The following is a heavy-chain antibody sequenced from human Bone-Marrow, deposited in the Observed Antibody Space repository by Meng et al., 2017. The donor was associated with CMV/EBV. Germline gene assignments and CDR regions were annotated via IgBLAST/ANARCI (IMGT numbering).Heavy chain of an antibody. J-gene: IGHJ6*01. CDR1: GFTFSGST. CDR3: IRGSSGGAYYGLDV. Sequence: GGSLRLSCAASGFTFSGSTIYWVRQASGKGLEWVGRIRTKANNYVTEYAASVKGRFTCSRDDSKSTAYLQINSRKTEDTAVYYCIRGSSGGAYYGLDVWGQGTTVTVSS. CDR2: IRTKANNYVT. V-gene: IGHV3-73*01. D-gene: IGHD6-19*01.